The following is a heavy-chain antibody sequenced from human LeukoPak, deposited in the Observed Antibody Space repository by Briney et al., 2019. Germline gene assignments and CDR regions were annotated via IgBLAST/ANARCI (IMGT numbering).Heavy chain of an antibody. CDR2: IYYSGST. J-gene: IGHJ1*01. D-gene: IGHD3-9*01. Sequence: SETLSLTCIVSGGSISSYYWSWIRQPPGKGLEWIGYIYYSGSTNYNPSLKSRVTISVDTSKNQFSLKLSSVTAADTAVYYCASARYFDWLPNSEYFQHWGQGTLVTVSS. CDR1: GGSISSYY. CDR3: ASARYFDWLPNSEYFQH. V-gene: IGHV4-59*12.